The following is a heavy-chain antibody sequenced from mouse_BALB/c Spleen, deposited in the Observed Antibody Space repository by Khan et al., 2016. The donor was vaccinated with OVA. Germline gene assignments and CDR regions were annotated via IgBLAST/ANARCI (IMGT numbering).Heavy chain of an antibody. V-gene: IGHV5-17*02. CDR3: ARPPLGVFDY. Sequence: EVELVESGGGLVQPGGSRKLSCAASGFTFSSFGMHWVRQAPEKGLEWVAYISSGSSTIYYADTVKGRFTISRDNPKNTLFLQMTSLRSEDTAMYYCARPPLGVFDYWGQGTTLTVSS. CDR2: ISSGSSTI. D-gene: IGHD4-1*01. J-gene: IGHJ2*01. CDR1: GFTFSSFG.